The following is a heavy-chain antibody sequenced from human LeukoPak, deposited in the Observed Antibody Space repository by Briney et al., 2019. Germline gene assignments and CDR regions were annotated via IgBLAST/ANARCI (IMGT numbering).Heavy chain of an antibody. D-gene: IGHD6-13*01. Sequence: ASVEVSCKASGGTFSSYAISWVRQAPGQGLEWMGRIIPIFGTANYAQKFQGRVTITTDESTSTAYMELSSLRSEDTAVYYCARDRDLVLAAAANHNWFDPWGQGTLVTVSS. J-gene: IGHJ5*02. CDR1: GGTFSSYA. V-gene: IGHV1-69*05. CDR2: IIPIFGTA. CDR3: ARDRDLVLAAAANHNWFDP.